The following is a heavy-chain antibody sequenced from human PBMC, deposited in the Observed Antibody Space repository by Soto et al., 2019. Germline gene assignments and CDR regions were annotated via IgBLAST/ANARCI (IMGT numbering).Heavy chain of an antibody. CDR2: TKNKANSYTT. CDR1: GITFSDRY. D-gene: IGHD1-26*01. V-gene: IGHV3-72*01. CDR3: ARDPAVVGAAFDY. Sequence: GGSLRLSCAAAGITFSDRYMDWVRLAPGKGLEWVGRTKNKANSYTTEYAASVKGRFTISRDDSRNSVYLQMNSLRSEDTAVYYCARDPAVVGAAFDYWGQGTLVTVSS. J-gene: IGHJ4*02.